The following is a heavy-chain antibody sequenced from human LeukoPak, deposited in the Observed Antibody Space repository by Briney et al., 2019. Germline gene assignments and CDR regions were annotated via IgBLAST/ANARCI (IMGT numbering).Heavy chain of an antibody. CDR3: ARTPQIYYDVLTGYYDY. J-gene: IGHJ4*02. CDR2: ISAYNGNT. V-gene: IGHV1-18*01. Sequence: ASVKVSCKASGYTFTNYGITWVRQAPGHGLEWMGWISAYNGNTNYAQKLRGIVTMTTDTSTSTAYMELISLRSDDTAMYYCARTPQIYYDVLTGYYDYWGQGTLVTVSS. D-gene: IGHD3-9*01. CDR1: GYTFTNYG.